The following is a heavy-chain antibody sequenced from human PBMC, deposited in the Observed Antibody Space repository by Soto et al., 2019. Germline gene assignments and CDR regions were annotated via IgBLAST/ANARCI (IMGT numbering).Heavy chain of an antibody. V-gene: IGHV4-59*01. D-gene: IGHD4-17*01. CDR2: IYYSGST. Sequence: SETLSLTCTVSGGSISSYYWSWIRQPPGKGLEWIGYIYYSGSTNYNPSLKSRVTISVDTSKNQFSLKLTSVTAADTAAYYCARTRWDNGDLTYFDYWGQGTLVTVSS. CDR1: GGSISSYY. J-gene: IGHJ4*02. CDR3: ARTRWDNGDLTYFDY.